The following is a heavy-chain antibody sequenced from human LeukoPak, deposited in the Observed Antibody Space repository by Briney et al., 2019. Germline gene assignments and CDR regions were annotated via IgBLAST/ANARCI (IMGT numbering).Heavy chain of an antibody. J-gene: IGHJ4*02. CDR2: ISGRGAT. V-gene: IGHV3-23*01. CDR1: GFTLSSHS. Sequence: GGSLRLSCAASGFTLSSHSMTWVRQAPGKGPEWVSAISGRGATDYADSVKGRFTISRDTSNNTLFLQLNNLRDEDTALYYCARRRLDSSGYFDCWGQGTLVTVSS. D-gene: IGHD3-22*01. CDR3: ARRRLDSSGYFDC.